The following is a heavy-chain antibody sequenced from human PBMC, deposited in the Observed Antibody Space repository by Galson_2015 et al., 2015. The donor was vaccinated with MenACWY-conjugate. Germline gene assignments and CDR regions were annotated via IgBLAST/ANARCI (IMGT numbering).Heavy chain of an antibody. Sequence: SLRLSCAASGFTVSNNYMSWVRQAPGKGLKWVSLIYSGGDSYYADSVRGRFTLSRDSSKNTLYLQMSSLRADDTAVYYCGRDVGPWGQGTTVTVSS. V-gene: IGHV3-66*01. CDR1: GFTVSNNY. CDR2: IYSGGDS. CDR3: GRDVGP. J-gene: IGHJ6*02.